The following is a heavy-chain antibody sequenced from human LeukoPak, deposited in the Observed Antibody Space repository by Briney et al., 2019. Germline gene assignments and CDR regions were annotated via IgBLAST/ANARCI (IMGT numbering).Heavy chain of an antibody. V-gene: IGHV3-21*01. CDR3: ARGDFWSGLGDYYYGMDV. CDR2: ISSSSSYI. D-gene: IGHD3-3*01. CDR1: GFTFSTYS. Sequence: GGSLRLSCAASGFTFSTYSMNWVRQAPGKGLEWVSSISSSSSYIYHADSVKGRFTISRDNAKNSLYLQMNSLRAEDTAVYYCARGDFWSGLGDYYYGMDVWGQGTTVTVSS. J-gene: IGHJ6*02.